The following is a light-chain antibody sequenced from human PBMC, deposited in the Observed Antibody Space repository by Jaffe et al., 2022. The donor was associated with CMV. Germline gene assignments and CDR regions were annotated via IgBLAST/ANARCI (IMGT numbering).Light chain of an antibody. J-gene: IGKJ1*01. CDR2: GAS. CDR1: QSVSNN. V-gene: IGKV3-15*01. CDR3: QQYNDWPRT. Sequence: ELVMTQSPATLSVSPGERATLSCRATQSVSNNLAWYQQKSGQAPRLLIYGASTRATGIPARFSGSGSGTEFTLTISSLQSEDFAVYYCQQYNDWPRTFGQGTKVEIK.